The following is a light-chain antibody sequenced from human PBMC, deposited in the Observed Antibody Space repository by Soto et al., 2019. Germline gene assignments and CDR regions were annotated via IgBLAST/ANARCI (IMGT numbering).Light chain of an antibody. V-gene: IGLV2-14*01. CDR1: SSDIGGYKY. CDR2: DVS. Sequence: LTQPASVSGSPGQSITISCTGTSSDIGGYKYVSWYQQNPDKAPKLMIYDVSYRPSGVSDRFSGSKSGNTASLTISGLQAEDEADYYCSSYTSINTHVFGTGTKVTVL. J-gene: IGLJ1*01. CDR3: SSYTSINTHV.